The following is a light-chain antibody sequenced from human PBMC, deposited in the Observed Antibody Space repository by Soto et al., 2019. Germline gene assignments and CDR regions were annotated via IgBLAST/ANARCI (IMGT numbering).Light chain of an antibody. CDR2: GAS. Sequence: EIVLTQSPGTLSLSPGERATLSCSASQSVSSSYLAWYQQKPGQAPRLLIYGASSRATGIPDRFSGSGSGTDFTLIISRLEPEDFAMYYCQQYGSSPRTFGQGTKVDIK. CDR3: QQYGSSPRT. CDR1: QSVSSSY. J-gene: IGKJ1*01. V-gene: IGKV3-20*01.